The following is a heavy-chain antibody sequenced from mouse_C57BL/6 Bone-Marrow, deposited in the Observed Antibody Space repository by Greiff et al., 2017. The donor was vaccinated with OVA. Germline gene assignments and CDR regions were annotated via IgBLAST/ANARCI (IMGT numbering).Heavy chain of an antibody. CDR3: ARTSYDYDHFDY. CDR2: INPSNGGT. Sequence: QVQLQQPGTELVKPGASVKLSCKASGYTFTSYWMHWVKQRPGQGLEWIGNINPSNGGTNYNEKFKSKATLTVDKSSSTAYMQLSSLTSEDSAVYFCARTSYDYDHFDYWGQGTTLTVSS. V-gene: IGHV1-53*01. CDR1: GYTFTSYW. J-gene: IGHJ2*01. D-gene: IGHD2-4*01.